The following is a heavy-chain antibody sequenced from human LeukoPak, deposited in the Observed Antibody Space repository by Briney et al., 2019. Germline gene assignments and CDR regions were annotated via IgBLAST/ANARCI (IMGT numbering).Heavy chain of an antibody. V-gene: IGHV3-48*04. D-gene: IGHD6-13*01. CDR2: ISSSSINI. Sequence: PPGGSLRLSCATSGFTFSGYSMNWVRQAPGKGLEWISYISSSSINIHYGDSVKGRFTISRDNAKNSLYLQMNSLRAEDTAVYYCARGIAELDYWGQGTLVTVSS. CDR3: ARGIAELDY. J-gene: IGHJ4*02. CDR1: GFTFSGYS.